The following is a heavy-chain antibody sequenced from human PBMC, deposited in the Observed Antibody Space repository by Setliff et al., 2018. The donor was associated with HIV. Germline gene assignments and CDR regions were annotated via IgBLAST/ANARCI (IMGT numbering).Heavy chain of an antibody. CDR1: GGTFSTYA. D-gene: IGHD3-22*01. CDR2: INPLFGKA. Sequence: SVKVSCKASGGTFSTYALSWVRQAPGQGLEWMGGINPLFGKAKYAQRFQGRVTITAEESTDTAYIELIAVRSEDTAVYYCARSLPYDSIPLDPWGQGTLVTVSS. V-gene: IGHV1-69*13. J-gene: IGHJ5*02. CDR3: ARSLPYDSIPLDP.